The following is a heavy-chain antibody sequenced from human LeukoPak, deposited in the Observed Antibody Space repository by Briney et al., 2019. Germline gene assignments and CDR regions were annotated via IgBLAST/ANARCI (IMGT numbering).Heavy chain of an antibody. V-gene: IGHV1-2*04. D-gene: IGHD1-14*01. CDR1: GYTFTGYY. CDR3: ARDPRYPIGYYFDY. J-gene: IGHJ4*02. Sequence: ASVKVSCKASGYTFTGYYMHWVRQAPGQGLEWMGWINPNSGGTNYAQKFQGWVTMTRDTSISTAYMELSRLRSDDTAVYYCARDPRYPIGYYFDYWGQGTLVTVSS. CDR2: INPNSGGT.